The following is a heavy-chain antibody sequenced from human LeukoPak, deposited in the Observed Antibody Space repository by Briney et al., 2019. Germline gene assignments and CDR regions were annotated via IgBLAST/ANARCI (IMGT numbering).Heavy chain of an antibody. CDR1: GFNFRAYW. D-gene: IGHD1-7*01. V-gene: IGHV3-15*01. CDR2: IKSKTDGGTT. Sequence: PGGSLRLSCTTSGFNFRAYWMAWVRQAPGKGLEWVGRIKSKTDGGTTDYAAPVKGRFTISRDDSKNTLYLQMNSLKTEDTAVYYCTTETGTTIPDYWGQGTLVTVSS. CDR3: TTETGTTIPDY. J-gene: IGHJ4*02.